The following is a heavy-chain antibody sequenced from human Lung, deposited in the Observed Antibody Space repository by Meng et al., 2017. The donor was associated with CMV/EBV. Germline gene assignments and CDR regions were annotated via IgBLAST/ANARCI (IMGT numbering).Heavy chain of an antibody. Sequence: QVPLVQSGAGVKKPGASVKVSCKASGYIFNNYGVSWVRQAPGQGPEWMGWISAYNGNTNYAQTLQGRVTMTTDTSTSTAYMELRSLRSDDTAVYYCARVEVGITSGDYWGQGTLVTVSS. V-gene: IGHV1-18*01. CDR3: ARVEVGITSGDY. CDR1: GYIFNNYG. CDR2: ISAYNGNT. J-gene: IGHJ4*02. D-gene: IGHD1-26*01.